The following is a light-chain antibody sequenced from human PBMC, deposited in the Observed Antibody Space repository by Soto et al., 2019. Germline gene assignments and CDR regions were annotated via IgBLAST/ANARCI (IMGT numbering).Light chain of an antibody. Sequence: DIQMTQAPPYVPAAGGDRVTISCRASQDAGIWLSWFYQKPGGAANLLIFHTSHKKSGVLPRFAGRGYGTDFTLTLASLQPEDFGTYYCQHADGLRAHTFCGGT. V-gene: IGKV1-12*01. CDR1: QDAGIW. CDR2: HTS. CDR3: QHADGLRAHT. J-gene: IGKJ4*01.